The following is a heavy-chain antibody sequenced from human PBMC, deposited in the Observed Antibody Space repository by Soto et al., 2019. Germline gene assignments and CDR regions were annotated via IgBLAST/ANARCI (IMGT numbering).Heavy chain of an antibody. Sequence: QITLKESGPTVVQPTQTLTLTCSFSGFSLSTSAEGVAWIRQPPGKALEWLALIYWDDDERYSPFLKSRLTIAKETSKTQAVLTMTNMDPVDTATYFCAHKGGRGAAMDVWGQGATVTVSS. D-gene: IGHD2-15*01. J-gene: IGHJ6*02. CDR1: GFSLSTSAEG. CDR3: AHKGGRGAAMDV. CDR2: IYWDDDE. V-gene: IGHV2-5*02.